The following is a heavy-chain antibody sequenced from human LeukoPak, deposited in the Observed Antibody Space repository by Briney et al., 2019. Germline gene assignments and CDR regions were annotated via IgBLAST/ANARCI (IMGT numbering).Heavy chain of an antibody. Sequence: GASVKVSCKASGGTFSSYAISWVRQAPGQGLEWMGGIIPIFGTANYAQKFQGRVTITADESTSTAYMELSSLRSDDTAVYYCARDKDYYGSGSTDGYWGQGTLVTVSS. J-gene: IGHJ4*02. V-gene: IGHV1-69*13. D-gene: IGHD3-10*01. CDR3: ARDKDYYGSGSTDGY. CDR1: GGTFSSYA. CDR2: IIPIFGTA.